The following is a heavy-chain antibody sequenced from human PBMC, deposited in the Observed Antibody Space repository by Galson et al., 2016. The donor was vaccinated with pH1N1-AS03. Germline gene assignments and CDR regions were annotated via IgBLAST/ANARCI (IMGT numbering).Heavy chain of an antibody. CDR1: GYVFSDYY. J-gene: IGHJ4*02. CDR3: ARPLTSGVCSSGGFDCYGINPSYFDH. CDR2: INPNSGGT. Sequence: SVKVSCKASGYVFSDYYIHWVRQAPGQGLEWMGWINPNSGGTLYAPKLQGRVTITRATSIRTAFMVVTRLTSDDTAVYYCARPLTSGVCSSGGFDCYGINPSYFDHWGQGTLVTVSS. D-gene: IGHD2-15*01. V-gene: IGHV1-2*02.